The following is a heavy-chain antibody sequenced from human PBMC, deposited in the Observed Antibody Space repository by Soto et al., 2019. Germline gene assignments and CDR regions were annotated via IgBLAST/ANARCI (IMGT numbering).Heavy chain of an antibody. J-gene: IGHJ4*02. D-gene: IGHD1-26*01. Sequence: PSETLSLTCAVYGGSFSGYYWSWIRQPPGKGLEWIGEINHSGSTNYNPSLKSRVTISVDTSKNQFSLKLSSVTAADTAVYYCARGRGRRTADCWGQGTLVTVSS. V-gene: IGHV4-34*01. CDR1: GGSFSGYY. CDR2: INHSGST. CDR3: ARGRGRRTADC.